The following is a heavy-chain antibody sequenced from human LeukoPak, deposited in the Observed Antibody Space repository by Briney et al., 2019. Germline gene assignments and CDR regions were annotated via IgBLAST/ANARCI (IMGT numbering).Heavy chain of an antibody. CDR3: ARRTDSSSWYATYYFDY. D-gene: IGHD6-13*01. Sequence: ASVKVSCKASGYTFTGYYMHWVRQAPGQGLEWMGWISAYNGNTNYAQKLQGRVTMTTDTSTSTAYMELRSLRSDDTAVYYCARRTDSSSWYATYYFDYWGQGTLVTVSS. V-gene: IGHV1-18*04. CDR1: GYTFTGYY. CDR2: ISAYNGNT. J-gene: IGHJ4*02.